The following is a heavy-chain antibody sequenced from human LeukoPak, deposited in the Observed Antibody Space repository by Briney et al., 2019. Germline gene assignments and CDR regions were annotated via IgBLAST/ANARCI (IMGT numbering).Heavy chain of an antibody. CDR3: ARVDGSAAMWAADY. J-gene: IGHJ4*02. D-gene: IGHD2-2*01. Sequence: ASVKVSCKASGYTFTSFDINWVRQATGQRLEWMGWINAGNGNTKYSQKFQGRVTITRDTSASTAYMELSSLRSEDTAVYYCARVDGSAAMWAADYWGQGTLVTVSS. CDR1: GYTFTSFD. CDR2: INAGNGNT. V-gene: IGHV1-3*01.